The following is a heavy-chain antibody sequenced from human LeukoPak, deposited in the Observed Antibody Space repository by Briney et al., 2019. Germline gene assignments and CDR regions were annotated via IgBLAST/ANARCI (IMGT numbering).Heavy chain of an antibody. D-gene: IGHD4-17*01. CDR2: ISSNGGST. J-gene: IGHJ4*02. CDR3: ARDGGTVTPYFDY. CDR1: GFTFSSYA. Sequence: GGPLRLSCAASGFTFSSYAMHWVRQAPGKGLEYVSAISSNGGSTYYANSVKGRFTISRDNSKNTLYLQMGSLRAEDMAVYYCARDGGTVTPYFDYWGQGTLVTVSS. V-gene: IGHV3-64*01.